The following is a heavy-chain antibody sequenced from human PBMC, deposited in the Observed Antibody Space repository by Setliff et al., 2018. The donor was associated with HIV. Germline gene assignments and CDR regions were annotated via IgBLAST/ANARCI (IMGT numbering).Heavy chain of an antibody. D-gene: IGHD7-27*01. Sequence: ASVKVSCKASGYTFTSYGVSWVRQAPGQGLEWMGLISGYNGWTKYPQKFQGRVTMTTDTSTSTAYMGLRSLRSDDTAMYFCARQLSNSLDYWGQGTLVTVSS. CDR1: GYTFTSYG. V-gene: IGHV1-18*01. CDR2: ISGYNGWT. J-gene: IGHJ4*02. CDR3: ARQLSNSLDY.